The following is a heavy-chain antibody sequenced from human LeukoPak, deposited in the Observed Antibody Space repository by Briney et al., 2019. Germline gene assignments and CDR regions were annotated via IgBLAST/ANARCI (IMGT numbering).Heavy chain of an antibody. CDR3: AKLSGWTGWFFDY. D-gene: IGHD6-19*01. V-gene: IGHV3-23*01. CDR2: ISKSGDST. J-gene: IGHJ4*02. Sequence: GGSLRLSCAASGFTFSSYAISWVRQAPGKVLEWVTAISKSGDSTFYAASVKGRFTISIDNSKNTIYLQMNSLRVEDTAVYYCAKLSGWTGWFFDYWGQGTVVTVSS. CDR1: GFTFSSYA.